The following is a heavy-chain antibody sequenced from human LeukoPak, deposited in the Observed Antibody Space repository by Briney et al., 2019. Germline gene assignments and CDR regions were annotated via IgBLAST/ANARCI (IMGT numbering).Heavy chain of an antibody. CDR2: IIPIFGTP. CDR1: GASFSSYA. V-gene: IGHV1-69*06. J-gene: IGHJ6*03. Sequence: SVTVSCKASGASFSSYAISWVRQAPGQGLEWMGRIIPIFGTPNYAQRFQGRVTITADIVSSTAYMEVNNLTSEDTAVYFCAKQGALRQDYYMDVWGNGTTVTVSS. CDR3: AKQGALRQDYYMDV.